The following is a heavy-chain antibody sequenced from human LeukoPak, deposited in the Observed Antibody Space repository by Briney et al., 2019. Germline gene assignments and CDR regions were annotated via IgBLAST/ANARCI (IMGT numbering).Heavy chain of an antibody. D-gene: IGHD3-16*01. V-gene: IGHV3-74*01. Sequence: GGSLRLSCAASGFTFSSYWMHWVRQAPGKGLVWVSRINSDGSSTSYADSVKGRFTISRDNAKNTLYLQMNSLRAEDTAVYYCAPSEGTLWDDAFDIWGQGAMVTVSS. J-gene: IGHJ3*02. CDR2: INSDGSST. CDR3: APSEGTLWDDAFDI. CDR1: GFTFSSYW.